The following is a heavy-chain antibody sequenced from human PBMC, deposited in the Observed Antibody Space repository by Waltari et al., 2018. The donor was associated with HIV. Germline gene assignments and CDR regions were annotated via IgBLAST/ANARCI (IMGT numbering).Heavy chain of an antibody. J-gene: IGHJ6*02. V-gene: IGHV3-30*02. Sequence: QVQLEESGGGVVQPGGSLGLSCYASGFVFRTYGMHWVRQAPGKGLEWVAFIRFDGSNKYYVDSVKGRFTISRDNSKNTLYLQIDSLRAEDTAVYYCVKQWKRPYYGMDAWGQGTTVTVSS. D-gene: IGHD6-19*01. CDR3: VKQWKRPYYGMDA. CDR1: GFVFRTYG. CDR2: IRFDGSNK.